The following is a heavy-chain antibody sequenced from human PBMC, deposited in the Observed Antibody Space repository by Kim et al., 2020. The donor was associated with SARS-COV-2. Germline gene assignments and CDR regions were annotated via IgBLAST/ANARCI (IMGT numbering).Heavy chain of an antibody. D-gene: IGHD5-12*01. J-gene: IGHJ4*02. Sequence: ASVKVSCKASGYTFTSYGISWVRQAPGQGLEWMGWISAYNGNTNYAQKLQGRVTMTTDTSTSTAYMELRSLRSDDTAVYYCARSGRGYSGYVVTGSSDYWGQGTLVTVSS. CDR3: ARSGRGYSGYVVTGSSDY. CDR2: ISAYNGNT. V-gene: IGHV1-18*01. CDR1: GYTFTSYG.